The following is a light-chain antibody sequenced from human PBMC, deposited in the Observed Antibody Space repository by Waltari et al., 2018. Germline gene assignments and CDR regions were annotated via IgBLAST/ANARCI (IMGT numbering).Light chain of an antibody. Sequence: EIVLTQSPGTLSLSPGERATLSCRASQSVSRTLAWYQQKPGQAPRLLIYGASIRATGIPARFSGSGSGTDFSLTISRLEPEDFAVYYCQHYVRLPVTFGQGTKVEIK. J-gene: IGKJ1*01. CDR2: GAS. CDR3: QHYVRLPVT. CDR1: QSVSRT. V-gene: IGKV3-20*01.